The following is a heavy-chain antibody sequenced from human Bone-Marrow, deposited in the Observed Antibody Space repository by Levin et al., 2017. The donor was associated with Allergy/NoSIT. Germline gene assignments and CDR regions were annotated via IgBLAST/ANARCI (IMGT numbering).Heavy chain of an antibody. V-gene: IGHV3-30*04. D-gene: IGHD1-26*01. CDR1: GFTFSSYP. CDR2: ISSDGTYK. Sequence: SGESLKISCAASGFTFSSYPIHWVRQAPGKGLEWVSFISSDGTYKDYADSVKARFTISRDNSKNTLYLQMNSLRPEDTAVYYCARDLFPLGRFYFDSWGQGTLVTVSS. J-gene: IGHJ4*02. CDR3: ARDLFPLGRFYFDS.